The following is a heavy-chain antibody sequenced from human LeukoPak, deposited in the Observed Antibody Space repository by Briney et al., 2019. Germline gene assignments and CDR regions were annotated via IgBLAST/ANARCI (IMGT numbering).Heavy chain of an antibody. CDR1: GGSISSYY. V-gene: IGHV4-39*07. D-gene: IGHD1/OR15-1a*01. Sequence: SETLSLTCSVSGGSISSYYWSWIRQPPGKGLEWIGSIYYSGSTYYNPSLKSRVTISVDTSKNQFSLKLSSVTAADTAVYYCASGEQNWFDPWGQGTLVTVSS. CDR2: IYYSGST. J-gene: IGHJ5*02. CDR3: ASGEQNWFDP.